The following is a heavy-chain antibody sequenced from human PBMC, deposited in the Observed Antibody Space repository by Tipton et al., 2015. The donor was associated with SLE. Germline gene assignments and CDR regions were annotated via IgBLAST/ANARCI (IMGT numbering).Heavy chain of an antibody. CDR1: GDSVSSDSAA. V-gene: IGHV6-1*01. CDR2: TYYRSKWYN. Sequence: GLVKPSQTLSLTCAIAGDSVSSDSAAWNWIRQSPSRGLEGLGRTYYRSKWYNDYAVSVKSRITINPDTSKNHFTLQLNSMTPEDTAVYYCARDKVTIFGAVITGFDYWGQGTLVTVSS. CDR3: ARDKVTIFGAVITGFDY. D-gene: IGHD3-3*01. J-gene: IGHJ4*02.